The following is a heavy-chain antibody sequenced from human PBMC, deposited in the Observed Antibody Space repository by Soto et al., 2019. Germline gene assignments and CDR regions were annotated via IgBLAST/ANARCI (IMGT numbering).Heavy chain of an antibody. CDR2: ISAYNGNT. CDR3: ARGSRPMVREDASDI. D-gene: IGHD3-10*01. V-gene: IGHV1-18*01. Sequence: ASLKVSCKASGYTFTSYGISWVRQAPGQGLEWMGWISAYNGNTNYAQKLQGRVTMTTDTSTSTAYMELRSLRSDDTAVYYCARGSRPMVREDASDIWGQGTMVTVSS. J-gene: IGHJ3*02. CDR1: GYTFTSYG.